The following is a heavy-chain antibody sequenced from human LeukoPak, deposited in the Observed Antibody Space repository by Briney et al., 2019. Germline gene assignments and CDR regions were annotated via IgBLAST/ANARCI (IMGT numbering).Heavy chain of an antibody. Sequence: PSETLSLTCTVSGGSISSYYWSWIRQPPGKGLEWIGYIYYSGSTNYNPSLKSRVTISVDTSKNQFSLKLSSVTAADTAVYYCARDRFDDSSGYYYHYYYMDVWGKGTTVTVSS. D-gene: IGHD3-22*01. J-gene: IGHJ6*03. V-gene: IGHV4-59*01. CDR1: GGSISSYY. CDR3: ARDRFDDSSGYYYHYYYMDV. CDR2: IYYSGST.